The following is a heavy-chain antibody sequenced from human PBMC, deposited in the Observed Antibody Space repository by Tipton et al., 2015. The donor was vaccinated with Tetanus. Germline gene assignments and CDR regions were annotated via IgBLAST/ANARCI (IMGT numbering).Heavy chain of an antibody. D-gene: IGHD5-18*01. Sequence: TLSLTCTVSGGSISSGGYYWSWIRQHPGKGLEWIGSIYYSGSTYYNPSLKSRVTISVDTSKNQFSLKLSSVTAADTAVYYCARLERRIQLARGPAPYYFDYWGQGTLVTVSS. CDR3: ARLERRIQLARGPAPYYFDY. CDR1: GGSISSGGYY. V-gene: IGHV4-39*01. J-gene: IGHJ4*02. CDR2: IYYSGST.